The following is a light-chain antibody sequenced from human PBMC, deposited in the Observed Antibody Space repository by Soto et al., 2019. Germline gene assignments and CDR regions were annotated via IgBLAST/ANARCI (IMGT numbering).Light chain of an antibody. CDR2: EVN. CDR3: SSYAGSNNFV. Sequence: QSALTQPPSASGSPGQSVTISCTGTSSDVGGYNYVSWYQQHPGKAPKLMIYEVNKRPSGVPDRFSGSKSGNTASLTVSGLPAEDEADYYCSSYAGSNNFVFGGGTKLTVL. V-gene: IGLV2-8*01. CDR1: SSDVGGYNY. J-gene: IGLJ2*01.